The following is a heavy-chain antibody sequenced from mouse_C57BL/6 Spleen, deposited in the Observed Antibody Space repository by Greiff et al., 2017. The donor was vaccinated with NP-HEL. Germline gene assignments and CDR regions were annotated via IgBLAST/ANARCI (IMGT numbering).Heavy chain of an antibody. CDR2: IDPSDSYT. V-gene: IGHV1-50*01. CDR3: ARRGNYDYEGYFDY. Sequence: VKLMESGAELVKPGASVKLSCKASGYTFTSYWMQWVKQRPGQGLEWIGEIDPSDSYTNYNQKFKGKATLTVDTSSSTAYMQLSSLTSEDSAVYYCARRGNYDYEGYFDYWGQGTTLTVSS. CDR1: GYTFTSYW. J-gene: IGHJ2*01. D-gene: IGHD2-4*01.